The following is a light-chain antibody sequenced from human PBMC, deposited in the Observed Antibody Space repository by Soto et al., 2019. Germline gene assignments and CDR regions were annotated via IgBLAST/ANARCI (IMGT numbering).Light chain of an antibody. CDR1: QGVTTN. V-gene: IGKV3-15*01. J-gene: IGKJ5*01. CDR2: DVS. CDR3: QQRHNWPIT. Sequence: EIVMTQSPDTLSVSPGERATLSCRAGQGVTTNFAWYQQKSGQSPRLLIYDVSIRATGVPARFSGTGSETDFTLTISGLEPADLGVYYCQQRHNWPITFGQGTRLEIK.